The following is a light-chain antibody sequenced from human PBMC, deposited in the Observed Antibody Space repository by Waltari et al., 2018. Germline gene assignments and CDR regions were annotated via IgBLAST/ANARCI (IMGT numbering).Light chain of an antibody. CDR1: QGIGNT. CDR3: LQYNSYPYT. V-gene: IGKV1-17*01. CDR2: AAS. Sequence: DIQMTQSPSSLSASVGDRVTITCRASQGIGNTLGWYQQKAGKGPKRLISAASSLQSGVPSRFSGSGSGTEFTLTISSLQPEDFATYYCLQYNSYPYTFGQGTKLEIK. J-gene: IGKJ2*01.